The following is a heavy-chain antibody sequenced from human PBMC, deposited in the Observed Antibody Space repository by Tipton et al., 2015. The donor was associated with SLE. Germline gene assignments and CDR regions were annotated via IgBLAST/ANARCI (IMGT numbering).Heavy chain of an antibody. CDR1: GFTFSSYW. J-gene: IGHJ4*02. CDR2: INGDGSST. CDR3: ARGYGDFYPADY. D-gene: IGHD4-17*01. V-gene: IGHV3-74*01. Sequence: SLRLSCAASGFTFSSYWMHWVRQAPGKGLVWVSRINGDGSSTSYADSVKGRFTISRDNAKNTLYLQMNSLRAEDAAVYYCARGYGDFYPADYWGQGTLVTVSS.